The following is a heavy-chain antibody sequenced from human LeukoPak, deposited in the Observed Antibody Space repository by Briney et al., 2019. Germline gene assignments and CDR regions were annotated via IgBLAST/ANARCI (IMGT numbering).Heavy chain of an antibody. D-gene: IGHD3-22*01. Sequence: PSETLSLTCTVSGGSLSNFYWNWLRQPAGKGLEWIGRIYTSGDTDYNPSLKSRVTMSIDTSKNQFSLKMNSMTAADTAVYYCARCPVDGSDSSGRRWFDPWGQGTLVTVSS. V-gene: IGHV4-4*07. CDR2: IYTSGDT. CDR3: ARCPVDGSDSSGRRWFDP. CDR1: GGSLSNFY. J-gene: IGHJ5*02.